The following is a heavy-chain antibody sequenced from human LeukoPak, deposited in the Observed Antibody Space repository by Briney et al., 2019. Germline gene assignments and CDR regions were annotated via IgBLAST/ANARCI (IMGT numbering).Heavy chain of an antibody. D-gene: IGHD2-2*01. CDR3: AREAIVVVPAAMLYFDY. V-gene: IGHV1-46*01. J-gene: IGHJ4*02. CDR2: INPSGGST. CDR1: GYTFTSYY. Sequence: ASVKVSCKASGYTFTSYYMHWVRQAPGQGLEWMGIINPSGGSTSYAQKFQGRVTMTRDTSTSTVYMELSSLRSEDTAVYYCAREAIVVVPAAMLYFDYWGQGTLVTVSS.